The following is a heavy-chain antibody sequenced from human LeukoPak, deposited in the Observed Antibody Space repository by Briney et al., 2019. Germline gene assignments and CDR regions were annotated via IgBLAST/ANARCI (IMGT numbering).Heavy chain of an antibody. CDR1: GFTFSDYY. Sequence: GGSLRLSCAASGFTFSDYYMSWIRQAPGKGLEWVSYISRSGSTTYYADSVKGRFTISRDNAKNSLYLQMNSLRAEDTAVYYCARAKTGLIYDSSGYYRPPYYFDYWGQGTLVTVSS. CDR2: ISRSGSTT. J-gene: IGHJ4*02. D-gene: IGHD3-22*01. V-gene: IGHV3-11*01. CDR3: ARAKTGLIYDSSGYYRPPYYFDY.